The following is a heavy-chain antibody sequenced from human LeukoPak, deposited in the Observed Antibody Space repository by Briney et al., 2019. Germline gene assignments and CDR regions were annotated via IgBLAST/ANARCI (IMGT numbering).Heavy chain of an antibody. Sequence: SETLSLTCKLSGGSISSYYWSCIRQSPGKGLEWIGYIHYSGSTNYNPSLKSRVTISVDTSRNQFSLKLSSVTAADTAVYYCARDIASIAARHDWYFDLWGRGTLVTVS. V-gene: IGHV4-59*01. CDR2: IHYSGST. D-gene: IGHD6-6*01. CDR3: ARDIASIAARHDWYFDL. J-gene: IGHJ2*01. CDR1: GGSISSYY.